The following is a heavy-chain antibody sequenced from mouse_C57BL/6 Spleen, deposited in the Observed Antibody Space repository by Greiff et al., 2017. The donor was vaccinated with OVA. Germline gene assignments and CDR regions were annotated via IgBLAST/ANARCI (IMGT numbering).Heavy chain of an antibody. CDR2: IRNKANGYTT. D-gene: IGHD1-1*01. CDR1: GFTFTDYY. V-gene: IGHV7-3*01. J-gene: IGHJ3*01. Sequence: EVQRVESGGGLVQPGGSLSLSCAASGFTFTDYYMSWVRQPPGKALEWLGFIRNKANGYTTEYSASVKGRFTISRDNSQSILYLQMNALRAEDSATYYCARRDYYGSSPFAYWGQGTLVTVSA. CDR3: ARRDYYGSSPFAY.